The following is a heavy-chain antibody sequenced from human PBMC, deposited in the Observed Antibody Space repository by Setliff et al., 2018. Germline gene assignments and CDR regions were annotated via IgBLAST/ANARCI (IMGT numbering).Heavy chain of an antibody. CDR2: ISASNGNT. D-gene: IGHD6-13*01. CDR3: ARDQISSSWYWGKY. J-gene: IGHJ4*02. Sequence: ASVKVSCKASGYTFTTYGISWVRQAPGQGLEWMGRISASNGNTNYAQKFQGRVTMATDTSTSTAYMELRSLRSDDTAVYYCARDQISSSWYWGKYWGQGTLVTVSS. CDR1: GYTFTTYG. V-gene: IGHV1-18*01.